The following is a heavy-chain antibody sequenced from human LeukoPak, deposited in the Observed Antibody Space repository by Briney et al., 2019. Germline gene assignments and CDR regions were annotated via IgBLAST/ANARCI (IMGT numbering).Heavy chain of an antibody. CDR1: GFTVSTTY. J-gene: IGHJ4*02. D-gene: IGHD4-17*01. Sequence: GGSLRLSCAASGFTVSTTYMTWVRQAPGKGLEWVSSISGSGGSTYYADSVKGRFTISRDNSKNTLYLQINSLRADDTALYYCASRGRCYFDYWGQGTLVTVSS. CDR2: ISGSGGST. V-gene: IGHV3-23*01. CDR3: ASRGRCYFDY.